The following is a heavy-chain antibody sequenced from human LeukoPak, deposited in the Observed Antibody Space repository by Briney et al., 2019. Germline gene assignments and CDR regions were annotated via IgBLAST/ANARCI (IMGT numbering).Heavy chain of an antibody. CDR1: GFTFRSYA. V-gene: IGHV3-30-3*01. D-gene: IGHD5-24*01. Sequence: PGRSLRLSCVASGFTFRSYAMHWVRQAPGKGLEWVIVISSDGTNKYYADSVKGRFTVSRDNSKNTLYLQMNSLRDKDTAVYYCARADRDGNKRFLDWGQGTLVTVSS. CDR2: ISSDGTNK. J-gene: IGHJ4*02. CDR3: ARADRDGNKRFLD.